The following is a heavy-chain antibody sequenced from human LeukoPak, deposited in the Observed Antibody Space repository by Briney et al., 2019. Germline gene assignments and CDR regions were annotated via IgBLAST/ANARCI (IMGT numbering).Heavy chain of an antibody. CDR2: ISTDGSST. CDR3: ARSYPFDY. J-gene: IGHJ4*02. V-gene: IGHV3-74*01. CDR1: GVTFSSYW. D-gene: IGHD1-26*01. Sequence: PGGSLRLSCAASGVTFSSYWIHWVRQAPGKGLVWVSRISTDGSSTNYADLMKGPFTISTDNAKNTLYLQMDSLRAEDTAVYYCARSYPFDYWGQGTLVTVSS.